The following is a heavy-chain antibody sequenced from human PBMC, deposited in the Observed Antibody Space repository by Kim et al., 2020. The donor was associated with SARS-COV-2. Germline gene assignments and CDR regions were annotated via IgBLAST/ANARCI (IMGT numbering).Heavy chain of an antibody. CDR1: GGSISSSSYY. Sequence: SETLSLTCTVSGGSISSSSYYWGWIRQPPGKGLEWIGSIYYSGSTYYNPSLKSRVTISVDTSKNQFSLKLSSVTAADTAVYYCARYNNLYSSSSGYFDYWGQGTLVTVSS. V-gene: IGHV4-39*01. D-gene: IGHD6-6*01. CDR2: IYYSGST. CDR3: ARYNNLYSSSSGYFDY. J-gene: IGHJ4*02.